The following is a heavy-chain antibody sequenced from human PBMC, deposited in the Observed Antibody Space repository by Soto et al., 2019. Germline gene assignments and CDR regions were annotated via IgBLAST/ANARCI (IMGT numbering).Heavy chain of an antibody. Sequence: PGGSLRLSCAASGFTFSSYAMHWVRQAPGKGLEWVAVISYDGSNKYYADSVKGRFTISRDNSKNTLYLQMNSLRAEDTAVYYCARDVMGLSDYFDYWGQGTLVTVSS. CDR2: ISYDGSNK. CDR3: ARDVMGLSDYFDY. V-gene: IGHV3-30-3*01. J-gene: IGHJ4*02. CDR1: GFTFSSYA. D-gene: IGHD3-16*02.